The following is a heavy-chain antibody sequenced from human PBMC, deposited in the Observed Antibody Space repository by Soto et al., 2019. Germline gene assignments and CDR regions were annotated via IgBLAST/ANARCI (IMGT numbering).Heavy chain of an antibody. J-gene: IGHJ6*02. Sequence: SETLSLTCTVSGGSISSSSYYWGWIRQPPGKGLEWIGSIYYSGSTYYNPSLKSRVTISVDTSKNQFSLKLISVTAADTAVYYCARHDGLGYCSSTSCYLTKNFYYYGMDVWGQGTTVTVSS. CDR3: ARHDGLGYCSSTSCYLTKNFYYYGMDV. CDR2: IYYSGST. CDR1: GGSISSSSYY. D-gene: IGHD2-2*01. V-gene: IGHV4-39*01.